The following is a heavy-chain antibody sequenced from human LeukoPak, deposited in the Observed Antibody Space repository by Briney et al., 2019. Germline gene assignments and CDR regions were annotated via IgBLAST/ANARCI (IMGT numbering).Heavy chain of an antibody. CDR3: ANRVHMTGPIDY. D-gene: IGHD2-21*01. CDR1: GFTFSSFW. Sequence: GGSLRLSCAASGFTFSSFWMHWVRQAPGKGLEWVSAISGSGGSTYYADSVKGRFTISRDNSKNTLYLQMNSLRAEDTAVYYCANRVHMTGPIDYWGQGTLVTVSS. V-gene: IGHV3-23*01. CDR2: ISGSGGST. J-gene: IGHJ4*02.